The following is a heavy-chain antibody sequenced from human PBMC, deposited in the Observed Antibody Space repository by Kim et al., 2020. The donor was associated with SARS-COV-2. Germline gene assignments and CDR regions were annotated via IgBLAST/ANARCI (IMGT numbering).Heavy chain of an antibody. Sequence: SGSTNYNPSLKSRVTISVDTSKNQFSLKLSSVTAADTAVYYCARDNPIERWGQGTLVTVSS. D-gene: IGHD1-26*01. CDR3: ARDNPIER. CDR2: SGST. V-gene: IGHV4-59*01. J-gene: IGHJ1*01.